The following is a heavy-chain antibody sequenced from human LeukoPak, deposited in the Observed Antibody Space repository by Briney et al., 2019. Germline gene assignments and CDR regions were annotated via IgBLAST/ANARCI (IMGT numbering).Heavy chain of an antibody. CDR2: ITGSGGST. Sequence: GGTLRLSCAASGFTFSNYGLSWVRQAPGKGLEWVSGITGSGGSTYYADSVTGRFTISRDNAKNSVYLQMNSLRVEDTAVYYCARDSGRYGYYMDVWGKGTTVTVSS. CDR3: ARDSGRYGYYMDV. V-gene: IGHV3-23*01. D-gene: IGHD1-26*01. J-gene: IGHJ6*04. CDR1: GFTFSNYG.